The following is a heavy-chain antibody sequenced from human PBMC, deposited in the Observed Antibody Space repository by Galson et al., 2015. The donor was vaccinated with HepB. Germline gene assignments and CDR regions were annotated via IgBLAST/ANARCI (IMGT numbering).Heavy chain of an antibody. CDR1: GFSFSPYI. D-gene: IGHD3-10*01. J-gene: IGHJ6*03. CDR3: ARLNTMVQKAPLGYYMDV. Sequence: SLRLSCAASGFSFSPYIMTWVRQAPGKGLEWVSSISISNTYIYYADSVRGRFTVSRDSAKNSLFLQMNSLRAEDTAIYYCARLNTMVQKAPLGYYMDVRGKGTTVTVSS. V-gene: IGHV3-21*01. CDR2: ISISNTYI.